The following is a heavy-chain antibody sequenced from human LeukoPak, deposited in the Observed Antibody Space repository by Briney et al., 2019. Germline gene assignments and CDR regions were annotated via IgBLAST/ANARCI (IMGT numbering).Heavy chain of an antibody. J-gene: IGHJ3*02. CDR2: IYTSGST. CDR1: GDSISAYY. D-gene: IGHD1-26*01. CDR3: AGSIVGATWGAFDI. Sequence: NSSETLSLTCTVSGDSISAYYWSWIRQPAGRGLEWIGRIYTSGSTNYNPSLKSRVTISVDTSKNQFSLKLSSVTAADTAVYYCAGSIVGATWGAFDIWGQGTMVTVSS. V-gene: IGHV4-4*07.